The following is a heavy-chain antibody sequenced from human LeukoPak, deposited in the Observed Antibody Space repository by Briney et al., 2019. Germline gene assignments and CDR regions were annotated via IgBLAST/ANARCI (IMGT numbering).Heavy chain of an antibody. Sequence: ASVKVSCKASGYTFTSYGISWVRQAPGQGLEWMGWISAYNGNTNYAQKLQGRVTMTTDTSTSTAYMALRSLRSDDTAVYYCARAVDSSGYYPHNWFDPWGQGTLVTVSS. CDR3: ARAVDSSGYYPHNWFDP. CDR2: ISAYNGNT. D-gene: IGHD3-22*01. V-gene: IGHV1-18*01. CDR1: GYTFTSYG. J-gene: IGHJ5*02.